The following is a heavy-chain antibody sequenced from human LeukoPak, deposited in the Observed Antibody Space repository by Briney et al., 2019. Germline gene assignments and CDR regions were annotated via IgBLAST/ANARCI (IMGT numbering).Heavy chain of an antibody. J-gene: IGHJ4*02. Sequence: GSLRLSCAASGFTVSNYYMAWVRQAPGKGLEWVSVIYSGGSTYYADSVKGRFTVSRDNSKNTLYLQMNSLRAEDTAEYFCVRDLGTLAGYWGQGTLVTVSS. CDR1: GFTVSNYY. D-gene: IGHD3-16*01. CDR3: VRDLGTLAGY. V-gene: IGHV3-53*01. CDR2: IYSGGST.